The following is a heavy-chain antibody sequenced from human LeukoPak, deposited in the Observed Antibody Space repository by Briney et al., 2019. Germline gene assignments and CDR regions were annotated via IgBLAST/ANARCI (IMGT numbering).Heavy chain of an antibody. J-gene: IGHJ5*02. CDR1: GGTFSSYA. CDR3: ARGNAGIAAAGTNWFDP. Sequence: ASVKVSCKASGGTFSSYAISWVRQAPGQGLEWMGGIIPIFGTANYAQKFQGRVTITTDESTSTAYMELSSLRSEDTAVYYCARGNAGIAAAGTNWFDPWGQGTLVTVSS. CDR2: IIPIFGTA. D-gene: IGHD6-13*01. V-gene: IGHV1-69*05.